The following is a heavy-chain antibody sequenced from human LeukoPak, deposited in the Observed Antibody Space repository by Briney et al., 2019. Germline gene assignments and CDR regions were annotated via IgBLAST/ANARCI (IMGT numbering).Heavy chain of an antibody. Sequence: GGSLRLSCAASGFTFGSYAMHWVRQAPAKGLEWVAVISYDGSNKYYADSVKGRFTISRDNSKNTLYLQMNSLRAEDTAVYYCARDLFLTAMANYWGQGTLVTVSS. CDR1: GFTFGSYA. CDR3: ARDLFLTAMANY. D-gene: IGHD5-18*01. V-gene: IGHV3-30*04. J-gene: IGHJ4*02. CDR2: ISYDGSNK.